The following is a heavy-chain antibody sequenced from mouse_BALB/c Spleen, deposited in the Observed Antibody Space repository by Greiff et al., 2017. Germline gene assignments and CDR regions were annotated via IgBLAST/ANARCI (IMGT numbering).Heavy chain of an antibody. CDR2: IDPANGNT. V-gene: IGHV14-3*02. CDR3: ARTGSSAWFAY. J-gene: IGHJ3*01. Sequence: VQLQQSGAELVKPGASVKLSCTASGFNIKDTYMHWVKQRPEQGLVWIGRIDPANGNTKYDPKFQGKATITADTSSNTAYLQLSSLTSEDTAVYYCARTGSSAWFAYWGQGTLVTVSA. D-gene: IGHD1-1*01. CDR1: GFNIKDTY.